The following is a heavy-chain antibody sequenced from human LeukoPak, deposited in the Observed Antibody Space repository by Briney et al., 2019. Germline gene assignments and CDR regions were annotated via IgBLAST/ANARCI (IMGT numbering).Heavy chain of an antibody. CDR3: AKVAVVLNYFDY. J-gene: IGHJ4*02. CDR2: ISYDGSNK. D-gene: IGHD6-19*01. V-gene: IGHV3-30-3*01. CDR1: GFTFSSYA. Sequence: GGSLRLSCAASGFTFSSYAMHWVRQAPGKGLEWVAVISYDGSNKYYADSAKGRFTISRDNSKNTLYLQMNSLRAEDTAVYYCAKVAVVLNYFDYWGQGTLVTVSS.